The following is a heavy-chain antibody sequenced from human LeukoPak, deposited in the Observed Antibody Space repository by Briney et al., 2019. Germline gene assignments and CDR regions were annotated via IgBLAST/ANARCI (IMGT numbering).Heavy chain of an antibody. CDR1: GGTFSSYA. D-gene: IGHD5-12*01. V-gene: IGHV1-69*06. CDR3: ARDTAYSGYDLFDY. Sequence: GASVKVSCKASGGTFSSYAISWVRQAPGQGLEWVAGIITIFGTANYAQKFQGRVTITPDKSTSTAYMEMSSLRSEDTAVYYCARDTAYSGYDLFDYWGQGTLVTVSS. CDR2: IITIFGTA. J-gene: IGHJ4*02.